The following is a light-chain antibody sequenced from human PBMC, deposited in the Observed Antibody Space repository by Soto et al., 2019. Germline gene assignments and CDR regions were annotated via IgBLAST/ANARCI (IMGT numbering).Light chain of an antibody. Sequence: QSVLTQSPSVSGAPGQRVTISCTGNSSNIGGGYDVHWYQQLPGTAPRLLINNTDNRPSGVPDRFSGSKSGPSASLAISGLQAEDEADYYCQSYDSSLSISVFGGGTQLTAL. CDR1: SSNIGGGYD. J-gene: IGLJ3*02. CDR3: QSYDSSLSISV. CDR2: NTD. V-gene: IGLV1-40*01.